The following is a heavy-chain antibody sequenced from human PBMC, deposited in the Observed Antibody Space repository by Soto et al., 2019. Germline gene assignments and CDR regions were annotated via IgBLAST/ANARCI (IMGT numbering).Heavy chain of an antibody. J-gene: IGHJ4*02. D-gene: IGHD3-22*01. Sequence: GGSLRLSCAASGFTFSRYAVSWVRQAPGKGLEWVPAISGSGGSTYFRDTVRGRFTISRDNSKNTLYLQIDSLRAEDTAVYYCAKDSISSDGGYYLYYFDSWGQGTLVTVSS. CDR3: AKDSISSDGGYYLYYFDS. V-gene: IGHV3-23*01. CDR2: ISGSGGST. CDR1: GFTFSRYA.